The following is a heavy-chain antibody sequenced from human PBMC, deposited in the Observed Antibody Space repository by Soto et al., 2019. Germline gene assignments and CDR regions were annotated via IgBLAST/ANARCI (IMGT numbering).Heavy chain of an antibody. D-gene: IGHD3-16*01. CDR3: VTGSYGTRGEDF. Sequence: LRLSCAASGFTFSSHAMSWVRQALGKGLEWVSTVSETGTVTYYADSVKGRFTISRDNSRNTLYLQLNNLRAEDTAVYYCVTGSYGTRGEDFWGPGALVTVSS. J-gene: IGHJ4*02. CDR1: GFTFSSHA. CDR2: VSETGTVT. V-gene: IGHV3-23*01.